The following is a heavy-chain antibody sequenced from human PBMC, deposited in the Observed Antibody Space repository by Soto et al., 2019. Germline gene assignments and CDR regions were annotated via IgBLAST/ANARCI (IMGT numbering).Heavy chain of an antibody. D-gene: IGHD3-22*01. Sequence: GASVKVSCKASGGTFSSYAISWVRQAPGQGLEWMGGIIPIFGTANYAQKFQGRVTITADESTSTAYMELSSLRSEDTAVYYCARDHYDSSGYNTYYFDYWGQGTLVTVSS. CDR3: ARDHYDSSGYNTYYFDY. CDR2: IIPIFGTA. V-gene: IGHV1-69*13. J-gene: IGHJ4*02. CDR1: GGTFSSYA.